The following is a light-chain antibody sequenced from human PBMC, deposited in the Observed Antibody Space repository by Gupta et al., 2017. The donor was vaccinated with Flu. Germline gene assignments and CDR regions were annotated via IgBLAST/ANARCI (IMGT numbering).Light chain of an antibody. CDR1: SGNIASNS. Sequence: NFMLTQPHSVSESPGKTVTISCTRSSGNIASNSVQWYQQRPGSSPTTVIYEDNQSPSGVPDRFSGSIDSSSNSASLTISGLKTEDEADYYCQSYDSSNRVFGGGTKLTVL. V-gene: IGLV6-57*01. CDR3: QSYDSSNRV. CDR2: EDN. J-gene: IGLJ3*02.